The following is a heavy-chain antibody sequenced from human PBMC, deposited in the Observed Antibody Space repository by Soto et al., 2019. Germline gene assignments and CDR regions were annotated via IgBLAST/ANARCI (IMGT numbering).Heavy chain of an antibody. CDR1: GGSISSSSYY. CDR3: ARLGDDCSGGSCYSYFDY. J-gene: IGHJ4*02. D-gene: IGHD2-15*01. CDR2: IYYSGST. V-gene: IGHV4-39*01. Sequence: ETLSLPCTVSGGSISSSSYYWGWIRQPPGKGLEWIGSIYYSGSTYYNPSLKSRVTISVDTSKNQFSLKLSSVTAADTAVYYCARLGDDCSGGSCYSYFDYWGQGTLVTVSS.